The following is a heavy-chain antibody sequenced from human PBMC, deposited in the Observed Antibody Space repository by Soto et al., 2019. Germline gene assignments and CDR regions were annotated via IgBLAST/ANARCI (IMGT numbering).Heavy chain of an antibody. CDR2: IIPIFGTA. CDR1: GGTFSSYA. J-gene: IGHJ3*02. D-gene: IGHD4-17*01. CDR3: ARALYGDYHPRYAIDI. V-gene: IGHV1-69*06. Sequence: SVKVSCKASGGTFSSYAISWVRQAPGQGLEWMGGIIPIFGTANYAQKFQGRVTITADKSTSTAYMELSSLRSEDTAVYYCARALYGDYHPRYAIDICGQGPMLTLS.